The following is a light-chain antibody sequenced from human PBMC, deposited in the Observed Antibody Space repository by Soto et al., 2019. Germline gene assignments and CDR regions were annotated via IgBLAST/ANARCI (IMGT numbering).Light chain of an antibody. J-gene: IGLJ1*01. CDR1: SSNIGSNT. CDR3: AAWDDSLNGPGDV. Sequence: QLVLTQPPSASGTPGQRVTISCSGSSSNIGSNTVNWYQQLPGTPHKLLIYINNQPTSGVPDRFSGSKSGTSASLAISGLQSEDEADYYCAAWDDSLNGPGDVFGTGTKLTVL. CDR2: INN. V-gene: IGLV1-44*01.